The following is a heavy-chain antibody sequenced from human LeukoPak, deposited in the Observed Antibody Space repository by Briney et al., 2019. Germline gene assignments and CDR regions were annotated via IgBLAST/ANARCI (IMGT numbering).Heavy chain of an antibody. J-gene: IGHJ6*03. CDR2: MNPNSGNT. V-gene: IGHV1-8*01. D-gene: IGHD2-2*01. CDR1: VYTFTSYD. Sequence: GASVTVSRKASVYTFTSYDINWVRQATGQGREWMGWMNPNSGNTGYAQKFQGRVTMTRNTSISTAYMELSSLRSEDTAVYYCARGAPMPYCSSTSCYAANYYYYMDVWGKGTTVTVSS. CDR3: ARGAPMPYCSSTSCYAANYYYYMDV.